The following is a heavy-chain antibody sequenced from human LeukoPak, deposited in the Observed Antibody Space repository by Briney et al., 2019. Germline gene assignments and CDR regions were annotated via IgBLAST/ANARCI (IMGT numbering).Heavy chain of an antibody. CDR3: AKHYMGSYDNRGLDS. J-gene: IGHJ4*02. V-gene: IGHV4-34*01. Sequence: SETLSLTCAVYGGSFSGYYWSWIRQPPGKGLEWIGSIYYSGYTYYNPSLESRVTIFVDTSKNQFSLKLSSVTAADTAVYYCAKHYMGSYDNRGLDSWGQGTLVTVSS. D-gene: IGHD3-10*01. CDR2: IYYSGYT. CDR1: GGSFSGYY.